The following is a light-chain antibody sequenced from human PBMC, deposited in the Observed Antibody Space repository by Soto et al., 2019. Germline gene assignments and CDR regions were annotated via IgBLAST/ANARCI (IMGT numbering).Light chain of an antibody. CDR1: QGIGVY. Sequence: DIQMTQSPSSLSASFGDRVTITCRASQGIGVYLAWFQQKPGNAPKLLIYAASTLQSGVPSRLSGSGSGTDFTLTICSLQPEDVATYYCQKYNSSPLTFGGGTKVEIK. CDR3: QKYNSSPLT. V-gene: IGKV1-27*01. CDR2: AAS. J-gene: IGKJ4*01.